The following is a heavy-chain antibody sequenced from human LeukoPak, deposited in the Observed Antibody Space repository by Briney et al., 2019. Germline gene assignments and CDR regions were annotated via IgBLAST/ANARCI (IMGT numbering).Heavy chain of an antibody. CDR3: ARSSQGSLGPDY. CDR2: IDRTSSNI. CDR1: GFTFTAYS. V-gene: IGHV3-48*04. Sequence: SGGSLRLSCSASGFTFTAYSMNWFRLAPGKGLQWVSYIDRTSSNIYYADSVKGRFSISRDNAKNSLYLQMNSLRAEDTAVYYCARSSQGSLGPDYWGQGTLVTVSS. D-gene: IGHD1-26*01. J-gene: IGHJ4*02.